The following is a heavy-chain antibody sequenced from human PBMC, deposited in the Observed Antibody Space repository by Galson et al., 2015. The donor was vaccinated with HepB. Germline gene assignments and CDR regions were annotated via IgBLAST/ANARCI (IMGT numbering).Heavy chain of an antibody. CDR2: IRYDGSNK. Sequence: SLRLSCAASGFTFSSYGMHWVRQAPGKGLEWVALIRYDGSNKFYADSVKGRFTISRDNSKNTLYLQMNSLRAEDTAVYYCARARIPYIVVVPAAIDYWGQGTLVTVSS. CDR1: GFTFSSYG. J-gene: IGHJ4*02. V-gene: IGHV3-33*01. D-gene: IGHD2-2*01. CDR3: ARARIPYIVVVPAAIDY.